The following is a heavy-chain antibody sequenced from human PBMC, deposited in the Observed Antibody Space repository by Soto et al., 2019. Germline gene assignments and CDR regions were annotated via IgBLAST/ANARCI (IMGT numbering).Heavy chain of an antibody. J-gene: IGHJ4*02. V-gene: IGHV3-64D*06. Sequence: GGSLRLSWSASGVSFSDSAMHGVRQAPGKRLEYVSAISTNGRSTYYADSVKGRFTISRDNSKNTVHLQMSSLRAEDTAVYYCLRDIFGVVIFDSWGQGT. CDR3: LRDIFGVVIFDS. CDR1: GVSFSDSA. D-gene: IGHD3-3*01. CDR2: ISTNGRST.